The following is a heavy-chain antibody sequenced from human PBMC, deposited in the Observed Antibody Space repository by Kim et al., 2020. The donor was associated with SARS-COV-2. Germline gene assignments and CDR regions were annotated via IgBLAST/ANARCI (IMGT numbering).Heavy chain of an antibody. CDR1: GFTFNHYA. D-gene: IGHD6-19*01. V-gene: IGHV3-23*01. Sequence: GWSLRLSCAASGFTFNHYAMSWVRQAPGKGLEWVSTITGSGDYTYYGDSVRGRFTISRDNSKSTLYLQMNSLRVEDTAVYYCARVLSGWLQGYDYWGQGTLVTVSS. CDR2: ITGSGDYT. J-gene: IGHJ4*02. CDR3: ARVLSGWLQGYDY.